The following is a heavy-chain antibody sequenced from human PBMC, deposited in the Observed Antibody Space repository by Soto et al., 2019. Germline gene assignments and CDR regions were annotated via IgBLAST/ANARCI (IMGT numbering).Heavy chain of an antibody. CDR3: ARGRGYSSGDWFDP. V-gene: IGHV1-69*02. CDR2: IIPILGIG. CDR1: GGTFSSYT. Sequence: GASVKVSCKASGGTFSSYTISWVRQAPGQGLEWMGRIIPILGIGNYAQKFQGRVTITADKSTSTAYMELSSLRSEDTAVYYCARGRGYSSGDWFDPWGQGTLVTVSS. D-gene: IGHD6-19*01. J-gene: IGHJ5*02.